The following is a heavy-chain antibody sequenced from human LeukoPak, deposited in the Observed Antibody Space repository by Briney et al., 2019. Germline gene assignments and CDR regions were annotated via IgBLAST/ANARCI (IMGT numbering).Heavy chain of an antibody. J-gene: IGHJ4*02. CDR3: VSWSAYLG. Sequence: PGGSLRLSCAASGFTFRNYDMNWVRQAPGKGLEWVSFITSSSSTIYYADSVKGRFTVSRGNSKNTLYLQMNSLRAEDTAVYYCVSWSAYLGWGQGTLVTVSS. D-gene: IGHD2-2*01. V-gene: IGHV3-48*01. CDR2: ITSSSSTI. CDR1: GFTFRNYD.